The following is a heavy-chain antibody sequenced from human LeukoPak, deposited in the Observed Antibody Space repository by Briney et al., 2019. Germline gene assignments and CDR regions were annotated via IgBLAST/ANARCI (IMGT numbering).Heavy chain of an antibody. V-gene: IGHV4-59*12. J-gene: IGHJ6*03. CDR3: ARLGDTAMGHQTYYYYYYMDV. CDR1: GGSISSYY. Sequence: PSETLSLTCTVSGGSISSYYWSWIRQPPGKGLEWIGYIHYSGSTNYNPSLKSRVTISVDTSKNQFSLKLSSVTAADTAVYYCARLGDTAMGHQTYYYYYYMDVWGKGTTVTISS. CDR2: IHYSGST. D-gene: IGHD5-18*01.